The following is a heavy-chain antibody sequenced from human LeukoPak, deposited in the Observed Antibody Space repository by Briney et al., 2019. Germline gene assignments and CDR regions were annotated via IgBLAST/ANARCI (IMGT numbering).Heavy chain of an antibody. CDR3: ARGQLYWFDP. J-gene: IGHJ5*02. V-gene: IGHV4-59*08. CDR1: GGSISSYY. CDR2: IYYSGST. D-gene: IGHD2-15*01. Sequence: SETLSLTCIVSGGSISSYYWHWIRQSPVKGLEWIGSIYYSGSTSYNPSLKSRLTISVDTSKNQFSLGLSSVPAADTAVYYCARGQLYWFDPWGQGTLVTVSS.